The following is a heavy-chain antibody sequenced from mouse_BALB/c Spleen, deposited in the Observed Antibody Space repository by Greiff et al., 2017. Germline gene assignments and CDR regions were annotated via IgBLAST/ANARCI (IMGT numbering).Heavy chain of an antibody. CDR2: IYPGNSDT. D-gene: IGHD2-4*01. V-gene: IGHV1-5*01. CDR3: TRTMITTGAWFAY. J-gene: IGHJ3*01. CDR1: GYTFTSYW. Sequence: EVKLQESGTVLARPGASVKMSCKASGYTFTSYWMHWVKQRPGQGLEWIGAIYPGNSDTSYNQKFKGKAKLTAVTSTSTAYMELSSLTNEDSAVYYCTRTMITTGAWFAYWGQGTLVTVSA.